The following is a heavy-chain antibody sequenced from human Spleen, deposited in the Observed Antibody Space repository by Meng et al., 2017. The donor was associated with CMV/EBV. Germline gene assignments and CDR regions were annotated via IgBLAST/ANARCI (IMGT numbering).Heavy chain of an antibody. J-gene: IGHJ4*02. CDR3: ARDYRGPLGY. V-gene: IGHV3-66*02. D-gene: IGHD3-10*01. CDR2: IYRDGSA. Sequence: GESLKISCAASGFTFSSYAMSWVRQAPGKGLEWVSVIYRDGSAYYAESVKGRFTISRDNSRNTLYLQMSSLRPEDTAVYYCARDYRGPLGYWGQGTLVTVSS. CDR1: GFTFSSYA.